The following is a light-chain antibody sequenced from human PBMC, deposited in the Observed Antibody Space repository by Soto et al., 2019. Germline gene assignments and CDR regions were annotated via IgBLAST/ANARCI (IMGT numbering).Light chain of an antibody. CDR3: QSYDSSLGGNYV. CDR1: SAKIGAGYD. J-gene: IGLJ1*01. V-gene: IGLV1-40*01. Sequence: QSVLSQPPSVSGSPGQRVTISCTWSSAKIGAGYDAHWFQQVPGTAPKLLIYGSTNRPSGVPDRFSGSKSGTSASLAITGLQAEDEADYYCQSYDSSLGGNYVFGTGTKVTVL. CDR2: GST.